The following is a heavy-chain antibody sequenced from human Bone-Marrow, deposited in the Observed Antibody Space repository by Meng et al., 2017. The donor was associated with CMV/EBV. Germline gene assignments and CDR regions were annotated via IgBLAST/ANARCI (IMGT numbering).Heavy chain of an antibody. CDR1: GFTFSSYW. CDR2: INSDGSST. CDR3: AREGVPAAIGGMDV. V-gene: IGHV3-74*01. Sequence: GESLKISCAASGFTFSSYWMHWVRQAPGKGLVWVSRINSDGSSTSYADSVKGRFTISRDNAKNSLYLQMNSLRAEDTAVYYCAREGVPAAIGGMDVWGQGTTVTVSS. J-gene: IGHJ6*02. D-gene: IGHD2-2*01.